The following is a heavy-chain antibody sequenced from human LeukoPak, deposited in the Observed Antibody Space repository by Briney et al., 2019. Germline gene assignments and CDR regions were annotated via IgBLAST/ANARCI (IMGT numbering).Heavy chain of an antibody. CDR1: GFTFDSCA. J-gene: IGHJ4*02. V-gene: IGHV3-23*01. Sequence: GGSLRLSCAASGFTFDSCAMSWVRQSPGKGLEWVSGISGSGAYTYYADSVKGRFTISRDSSKNTLFLQMNSLRAEDTALYYCAKALRYTSDSLDYWGQGTLVTVSP. D-gene: IGHD3-9*01. CDR2: ISGSGAYT. CDR3: AKALRYTSDSLDY.